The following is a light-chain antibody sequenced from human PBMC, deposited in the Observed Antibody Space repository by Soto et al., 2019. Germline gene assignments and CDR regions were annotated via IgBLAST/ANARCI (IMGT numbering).Light chain of an antibody. V-gene: IGLV2-8*01. Sequence: QSVLTQPPSASGSPGQSVTISCTGSRSDVGGFNYVSWYQQHPGKVPKLMIYEVIKRPSGVPDRFSGSKSGNTASLTVSGLQAEDEADYYCSSYAGGNSWVFGGGTKLTVL. CDR2: EVI. CDR1: RSDVGGFNY. J-gene: IGLJ3*02. CDR3: SSYAGGNSWV.